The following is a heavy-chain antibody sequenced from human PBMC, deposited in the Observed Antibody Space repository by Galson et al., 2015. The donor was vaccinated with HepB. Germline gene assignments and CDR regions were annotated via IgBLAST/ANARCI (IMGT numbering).Heavy chain of an antibody. CDR1: GFTFSSYS. V-gene: IGHV3-21*01. D-gene: IGHD1-26*01. CDR3: ARDRGELNYYYYGMDV. Sequence: SLRLSCAASGFTFSSYSMNWVRQAPGKGLEWVSSISSSSSYIYYADSVKGRFTIPRDNAKNSLYLQMNSLRAEDTAVYYCARDRGELNYYYYGMDVWGQGTTVTVSS. CDR2: ISSSSSYI. J-gene: IGHJ6*02.